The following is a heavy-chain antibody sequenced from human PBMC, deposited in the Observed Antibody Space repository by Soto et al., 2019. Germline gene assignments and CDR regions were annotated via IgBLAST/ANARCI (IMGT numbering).Heavy chain of an antibody. D-gene: IGHD2-15*01. J-gene: IGHJ6*02. CDR2: VYYGGNT. CDR1: GGSISSSSYW. V-gene: IGHV4-39*01. CDR3: ARVGGRVVVPLYGMDV. Sequence: QLQLQESGPGLVKPSETLSLTCTVSGGSISSSSYWWGWIRQPPGKGPEWIGSVYYGGNTHYNPSLKGRVNISVDTSENQFSLRLSSVTAADPAVYYCARVGGRVVVPLYGMDVWGQGTTVTVSS.